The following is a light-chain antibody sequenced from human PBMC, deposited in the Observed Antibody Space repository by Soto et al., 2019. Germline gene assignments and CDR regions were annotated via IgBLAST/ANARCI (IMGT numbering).Light chain of an antibody. CDR1: QSVLYNSNSRYY. Sequence: TVMTQTPDTLDASVGEWAPIDCKSSQSVLYNSNSRYYIAWYQQKPGQPHMLLIYWACTRESGVPGLCSGSGSAEDITLIISIQQDEDVADYYCQYYCYTDFFGRGTKVDIK. CDR2: WAC. V-gene: IGKV4-1*01. CDR3: QYYCYTDF. J-gene: IGKJ4*01.